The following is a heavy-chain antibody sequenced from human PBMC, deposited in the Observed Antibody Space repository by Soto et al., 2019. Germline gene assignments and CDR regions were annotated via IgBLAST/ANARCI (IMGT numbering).Heavy chain of an antibody. J-gene: IGHJ6*02. CDR3: AKDRTGIAARRRSYQYYGMDV. V-gene: IGHV3-30*04. D-gene: IGHD6-6*01. Sequence: HPGGSLRLSFAASGFTFSSYSMHWVRQAPGKGLEWVAVISYDGHDENYVDSVKGRFIISRDNSKNTVSLEMNSLRAEDTAIYFCAKDRTGIAARRRSYQYYGMDVWGQGTTVTVSS. CDR2: ISYDGHDE. CDR1: GFTFSSYS.